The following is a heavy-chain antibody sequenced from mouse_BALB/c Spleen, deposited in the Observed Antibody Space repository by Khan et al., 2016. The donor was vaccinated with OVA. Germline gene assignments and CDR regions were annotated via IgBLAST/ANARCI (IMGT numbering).Heavy chain of an antibody. D-gene: IGHD2-2*01. J-gene: IGHJ3*01. CDR2: IYPGNSDA. Sequence: VQLKESGTVLARPGASVKMSCKTSGYSFTSYWMHWIKQRPGQGLEWIGAIYPGNSDANYNQKFKDKAKLTAGTSASTANMELSSLTDADSAVYSCTRWGYWFADWGQGTLVTVSA. V-gene: IGHV1-5*01. CDR1: GYSFTSYW. CDR3: TRWGYWFAD.